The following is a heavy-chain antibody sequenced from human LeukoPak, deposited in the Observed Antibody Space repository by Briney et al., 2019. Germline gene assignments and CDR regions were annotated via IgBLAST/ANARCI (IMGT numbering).Heavy chain of an antibody. D-gene: IGHD6-19*01. V-gene: IGHV3-20*04. J-gene: IGHJ4*02. Sequence: GGSLRLSCAASGFIFDDYGMTWVRQAPGKGLEWVSGITWNGGYTGYADSVKGRFTISRDNAKNSLYLQMNSLRAEDTAVYYCARGRSGWYYDYWGQGTLVTVSS. CDR2: ITWNGGYT. CDR3: ARGRSGWYYDY. CDR1: GFIFDDYG.